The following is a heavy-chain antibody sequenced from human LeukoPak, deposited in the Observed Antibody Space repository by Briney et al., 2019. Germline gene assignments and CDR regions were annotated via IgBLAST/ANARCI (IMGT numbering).Heavy chain of an antibody. V-gene: IGHV4-34*01. CDR1: GGSFSGYY. J-gene: IGHJ4*02. D-gene: IGHD1-26*01. Sequence: SETLSLTCAVYGGSFSGYYWSWIRQPPGKGLEWVGEINHSGSTNYNPSLKSRVTISVDTSKNQFSLKLSSVTAADTAVYYCATRGSYYRAFDYWGQGTLVTVSS. CDR3: ATRGSYYRAFDY. CDR2: INHSGST.